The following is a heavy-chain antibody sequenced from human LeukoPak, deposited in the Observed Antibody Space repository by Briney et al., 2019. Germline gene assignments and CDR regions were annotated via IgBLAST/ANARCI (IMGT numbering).Heavy chain of an antibody. V-gene: IGHV3-23*05. CDR1: GFTFSSNT. CDR3: AKRQRGYPYGTAEY. J-gene: IGHJ4*02. CDR2: ISMSGSSI. D-gene: IGHD5-18*01. Sequence: GGSLRLSCAASGFTFSSNTMSWVRQAPGKGLEWVSGISMSGSSIYYADSVKGRFTISRDNAKNTLFLQMNSLRAEDTAMYYCAKRQRGYPYGTAEYWGQGIKVTVSS.